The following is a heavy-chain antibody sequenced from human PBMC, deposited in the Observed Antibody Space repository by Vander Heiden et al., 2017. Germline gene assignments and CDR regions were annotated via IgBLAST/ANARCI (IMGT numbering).Heavy chain of an antibody. CDR2: NIPIFGKA. D-gene: IGHD4-17*01. Sequence: VQLVQSGAEVKKPGSSVKPSCKASGRTFSSKASSWVRQAHGQGLEWMGGNIPIFGKANDAQKVQGRVTIAADESTSTAYMEMRRVRYEDTAVYYCARGDYGGNSVFDPWGQGTLVTVSS. V-gene: IGHV1-69*01. CDR3: ARGDYGGNSVFDP. J-gene: IGHJ5*02. CDR1: GRTFSSKA.